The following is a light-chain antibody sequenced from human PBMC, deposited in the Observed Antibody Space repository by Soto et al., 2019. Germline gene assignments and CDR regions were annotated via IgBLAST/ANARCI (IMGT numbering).Light chain of an antibody. Sequence: QCTMNQTASVSGSPGQSITISCSGTRSDIGSYNYVAWYQQFPGKTPKILIYGVSNRPSGVSSRFSGSKYGNTASLTISGLQAEDEADYYCISYTGSSTSYVFGSGTKVTVL. V-gene: IGLV2-14*01. J-gene: IGLJ1*01. CDR3: ISYTGSSTSYV. CDR2: GVS. CDR1: RSDIGSYNY.